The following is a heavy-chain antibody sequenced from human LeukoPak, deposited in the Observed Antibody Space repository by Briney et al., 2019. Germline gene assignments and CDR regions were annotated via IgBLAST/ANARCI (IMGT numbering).Heavy chain of an antibody. Sequence: SETLSLTCTVSGASLFSYYWNWIRQSPGKGLEWIGFIYSNGITSYNPSLRSRGSISIATSRNPFSLRLTSVTAADTAIYYCARRAYYDSSGYNPTAGYFDLWGRGTLVTVSS. J-gene: IGHJ2*01. CDR2: IYSNGIT. V-gene: IGHV4-4*08. D-gene: IGHD3-22*01. CDR3: ARRAYYDSSGYNPTAGYFDL. CDR1: GASLFSYY.